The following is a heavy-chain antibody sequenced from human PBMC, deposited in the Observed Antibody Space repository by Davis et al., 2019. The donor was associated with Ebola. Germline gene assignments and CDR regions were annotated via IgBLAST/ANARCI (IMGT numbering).Heavy chain of an antibody. D-gene: IGHD3-10*01. CDR2: ISWDGGST. V-gene: IGHV3-43D*03. CDR3: AKDTYGSGSYYNDYYYYGMDV. J-gene: IGHJ6*02. CDR1: GFTFDDYA. Sequence: GESLKISCAASGFTFDDYAMHWVRQAPGKGLEWVSLISWDGGSTYYADSVKGRFTISRDNSKNSLYLQMNSLRAEDTALYYCAKDTYGSGSYYNDYYYYGMDVWGQGTTVTVSS.